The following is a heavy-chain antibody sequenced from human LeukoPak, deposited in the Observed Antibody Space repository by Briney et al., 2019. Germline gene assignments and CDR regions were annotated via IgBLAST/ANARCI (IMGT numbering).Heavy chain of an antibody. Sequence: GGSLRLSCAASGFTVSSNYMSWVRQAPGKGLEWVSVIYSGGSTYYADSVKGRFTISRDNAKNSLYLQMNSLRAEDTAVYYCARKDIVLMVYALDYWGQGTLVTVSS. D-gene: IGHD2-8*01. J-gene: IGHJ4*02. V-gene: IGHV3-53*01. CDR1: GFTVSSNY. CDR3: ARKDIVLMVYALDY. CDR2: IYSGGST.